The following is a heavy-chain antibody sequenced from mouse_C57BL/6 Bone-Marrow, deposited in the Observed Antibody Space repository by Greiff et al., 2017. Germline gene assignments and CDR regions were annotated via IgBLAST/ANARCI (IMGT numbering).Heavy chain of an antibody. CDR2: IDPENGDT. CDR3: TTGYDYDRAWFAY. J-gene: IGHJ3*01. CDR1: GFNIKDDY. Sequence: VQLQQSGAELVRPGASVKLSCTASGFNIKDDYMHWVKQRPEQGLEWIGWIDPENGDTEYASKFQGKATITADKSSNTAYLQLSSLTSEDTAVYYCTTGYDYDRAWFAYWGQGTLVTVSA. D-gene: IGHD2-4*01. V-gene: IGHV14-4*01.